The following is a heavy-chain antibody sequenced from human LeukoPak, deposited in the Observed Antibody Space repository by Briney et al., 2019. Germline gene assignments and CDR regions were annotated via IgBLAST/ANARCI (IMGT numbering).Heavy chain of an antibody. CDR1: GYTFTSYY. Sequence: ASVKVSCKASGYTFTSYYMHWVRQAPGQGLEWMGIINPSGGSTSYAQKFQGRVTMTRDTSTSTVYMELSSLRSEDTAVYYCASSQCGDYVRYAFDIWGQGTMVTVSS. CDR3: ASSQCGDYVRYAFDI. CDR2: INPSGGST. V-gene: IGHV1-46*01. D-gene: IGHD4-17*01. J-gene: IGHJ3*02.